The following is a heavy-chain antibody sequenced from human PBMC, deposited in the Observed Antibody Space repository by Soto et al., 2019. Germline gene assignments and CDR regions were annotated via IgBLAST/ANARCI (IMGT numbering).Heavy chain of an antibody. CDR1: GYTFTSYG. CDR3: AFCFSGYVRGAFDI. V-gene: IGHV1-8*02. CDR2: IIPIFGTA. Sequence: ASVKVSCKASGYTFTSYGISWVRQAPGQGLEWMGGIIPIFGTANYAQKFQGRVTMTRNTSISTAYMELSSLRSEDTAVYYCAFCFSGYVRGAFDIWGQGTMVTVSS. D-gene: IGHD5-12*01. J-gene: IGHJ3*02.